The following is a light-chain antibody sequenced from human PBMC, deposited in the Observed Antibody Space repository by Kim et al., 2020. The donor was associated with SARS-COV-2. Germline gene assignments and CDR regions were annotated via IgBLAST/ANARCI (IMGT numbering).Light chain of an antibody. CDR3: QQYNSYWRT. V-gene: IGKV1-5*01. Sequence: ASGGDRVTITCRASQSSSTWLAWYQQKPGKVHKLLIDDVSSLESGVPSRFSGSGSGTEFTLTISSLQPDDLATYYCQQYNSYWRTFGQGTKVDIK. CDR1: QSSSTW. J-gene: IGKJ1*01. CDR2: DVS.